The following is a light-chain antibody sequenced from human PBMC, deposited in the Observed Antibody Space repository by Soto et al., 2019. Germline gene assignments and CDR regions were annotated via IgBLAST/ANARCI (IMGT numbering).Light chain of an antibody. CDR2: YYSDSNK. Sequence: QAVVTQPPSSSASPGESARLTCTLPGDISVGAYNIYWYQQKPGSPPRYLLFYYSDSNKGQGSGVPSRFSGSKDASANAGILLISGLQSDDEAVYYCMIWPTNAVVFGGGTKLTVL. J-gene: IGLJ2*01. V-gene: IGLV5-37*01. CDR3: MIWPTNAVV. CDR1: GDISVGAYN.